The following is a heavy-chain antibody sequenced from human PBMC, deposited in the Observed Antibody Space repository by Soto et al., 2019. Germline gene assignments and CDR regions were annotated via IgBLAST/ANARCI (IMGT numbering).Heavy chain of an antibody. CDR1: GGSVSSGSYY. D-gene: IGHD3-22*01. CDR2: IYYSGST. J-gene: IGHJ5*02. Sequence: SETLSLTCTVSGGSVSSGSYYWSWIRQPPGKGLEWIGYIYYSGSTNYNPSLKSRVTISVDTSKNQFSLKLSSVTAADTAVYYCAREGKSSYYDSSGYYHNWFDPWGQGTLVTVSS. CDR3: AREGKSSYYDSSGYYHNWFDP. V-gene: IGHV4-61*01.